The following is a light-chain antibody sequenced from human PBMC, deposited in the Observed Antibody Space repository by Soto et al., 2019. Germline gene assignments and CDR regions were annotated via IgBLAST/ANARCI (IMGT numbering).Light chain of an antibody. J-gene: IGKJ5*01. CDR1: QSVGGN. CDR3: QHYGAAPIT. V-gene: IGKV3-20*01. Sequence: EIVLTQSPGTLSLSPGDRATLSCRASQSVGGNVAWYQQIPGQPPKLLIFGASSRATGIADKFSGSGSGTDFTLTISRLEPEDFALYYCQHYGAAPITFGQGTRLE. CDR2: GAS.